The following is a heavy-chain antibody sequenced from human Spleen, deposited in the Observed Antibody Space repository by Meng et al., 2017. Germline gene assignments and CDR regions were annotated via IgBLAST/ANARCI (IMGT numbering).Heavy chain of an antibody. D-gene: IGHD3-9*01. CDR2: IYYSGRT. Sequence: QVQLQESGPGLVKPSQTLSLTCTVSGGSVSSGNNYWIWIRQPPGKGLEWIGYIYYSGRTYYNPSLKSRVTISVDTSKNQFSLKLSSVTAADTAVYYCARAPLNYHILTGYPDCWGQGTLVTVSS. V-gene: IGHV4-30-4*01. J-gene: IGHJ4*02. CDR3: ARAPLNYHILTGYPDC. CDR1: GGSVSSGNNY.